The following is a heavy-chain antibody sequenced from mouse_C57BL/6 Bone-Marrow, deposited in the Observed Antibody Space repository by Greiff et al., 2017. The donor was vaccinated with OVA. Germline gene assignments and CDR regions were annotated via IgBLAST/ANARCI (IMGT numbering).Heavy chain of an antibody. CDR2: IHPNSGST. V-gene: IGHV1-64*01. CDR1: GYTFTSYW. D-gene: IGHD2-4*01. J-gene: IGHJ4*01. CDR3: ARPYDYDRSYYATDY. Sequence: QVQLKESGAELVKPGASVKLSCKASGYTFTSYWMHWVKQRPGQGLEWIGMIHPNSGSTNYNEKFKSKATLTVDKSSSTAYMQLSSLTSEDSAVYYCARPYDYDRSYYATDYWGQGTSVTVSS.